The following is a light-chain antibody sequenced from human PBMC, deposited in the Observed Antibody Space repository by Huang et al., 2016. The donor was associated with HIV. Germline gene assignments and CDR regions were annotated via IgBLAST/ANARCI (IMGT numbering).Light chain of an antibody. J-gene: IGKJ4*01. V-gene: IGKV3-11*01. CDR3: QQRYSGVT. CDR1: QSVGNY. Sequence: IVLTQSPATLSWYPGERVTPSCRASQSVGNYIAWYQQHPGQSPQLQIYDTSNRATGNPVRFSGSGSETDFTLTISSLESEDFATYYCQQRYSGVTFGGGTKVQVK. CDR2: DTS.